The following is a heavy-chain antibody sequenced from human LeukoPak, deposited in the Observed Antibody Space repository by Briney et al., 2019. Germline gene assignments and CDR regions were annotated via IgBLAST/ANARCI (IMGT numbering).Heavy chain of an antibody. V-gene: IGHV1-8*01. J-gene: IGHJ6*03. D-gene: IGHD5-24*01. CDR1: GYTFTSYD. CDR3: ARSQSWLQLLYYYYYMDV. Sequence: ASVKVSCKASGYTFTSYDINWVRQATGQGLEWMGWMNPNSGNTGYAQKFQGRVTMTRNTSISTAYMELSSLRSEDTAVYYCARSQSWLQLLYYYYYMDVWGKGTTVTVSS. CDR2: MNPNSGNT.